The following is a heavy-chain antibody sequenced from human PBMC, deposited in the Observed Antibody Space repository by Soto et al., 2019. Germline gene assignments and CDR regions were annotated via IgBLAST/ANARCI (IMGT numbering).Heavy chain of an antibody. Sequence: EVQLVESGGGLVQPGGSLRLSCTASGFTFSNAWMSWVRQAPGKGLEWVGRIKSKTDGGTTDYAAPVKGRFTISRDDSKNTLYLQMNSLKTEDTAVYYCTTDPYEWLALSDYWGQGTLVTVSS. J-gene: IGHJ4*02. V-gene: IGHV3-15*01. CDR3: TTDPYEWLALSDY. D-gene: IGHD6-19*01. CDR1: GFTFSNAW. CDR2: IKSKTDGGTT.